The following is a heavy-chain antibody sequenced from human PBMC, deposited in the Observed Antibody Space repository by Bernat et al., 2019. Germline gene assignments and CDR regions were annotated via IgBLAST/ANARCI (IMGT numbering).Heavy chain of an antibody. D-gene: IGHD3-10*01. CDR2: ISSSSSTI. Sequence: EVQLVESGGGLVQPGGSLRLSCAASGFTFSSYSMNWVRQAPGKGLEWVSYISSSSSTIYYADSVKGRFTISRDNAKNSLYLQMNSLRAEDTAVYYCARDVQRYCGSGSYAAPFDYWGQGTLVTVSS. J-gene: IGHJ4*02. V-gene: IGHV3-48*01. CDR3: ARDVQRYCGSGSYAAPFDY. CDR1: GFTFSSYS.